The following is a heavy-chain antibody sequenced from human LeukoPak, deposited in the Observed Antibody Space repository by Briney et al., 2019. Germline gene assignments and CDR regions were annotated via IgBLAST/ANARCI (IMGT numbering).Heavy chain of an antibody. CDR1: GFTFSSYG. Sequence: GRSLRLSCAASGFTFSSYGMHWVRQAPGKGLEWVAVIWYDGSNKYYADSVKGRFTISRDNSKNTLYLQMDSLRAEDTAVYYCAKAGGGSYFDYWGQGTLVTVSS. CDR2: IWYDGSNK. V-gene: IGHV3-33*06. CDR3: AKAGGGSYFDY. J-gene: IGHJ4*02. D-gene: IGHD1-26*01.